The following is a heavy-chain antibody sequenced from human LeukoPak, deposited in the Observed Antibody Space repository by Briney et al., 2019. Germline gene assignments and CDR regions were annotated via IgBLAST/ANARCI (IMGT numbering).Heavy chain of an antibody. CDR2: ISGSSSTI. CDR3: ATKGGWGWFDP. CDR1: GFTFSTYS. Sequence: GGSLRLSCAASGFTFSTYSMNRVRQAPGKGLEWVSYISGSSSTIYYADSVKGRFTISRDNAKNSLYLQMNGLRDEDTAVYYCATKGGWGWFDPWGQGTLVTVSS. J-gene: IGHJ5*02. V-gene: IGHV3-48*02. D-gene: IGHD6-19*01.